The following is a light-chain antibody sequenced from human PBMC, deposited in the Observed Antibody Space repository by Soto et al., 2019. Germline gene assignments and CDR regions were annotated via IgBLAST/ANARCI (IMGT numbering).Light chain of an antibody. CDR1: QSVSSSY. CDR2: GAS. V-gene: IGKV3-20*01. Sequence: EIVLTQSPGTLSLSPGERATLSCRASQSVSSSYLVWYQQKPGQAPRLLIYGASSRATGIPDRFSGSGSGTDFTLTISRLEPEDFAVYYCQQYDSSSWTFGHGTKVDIK. CDR3: QQYDSSSWT. J-gene: IGKJ3*01.